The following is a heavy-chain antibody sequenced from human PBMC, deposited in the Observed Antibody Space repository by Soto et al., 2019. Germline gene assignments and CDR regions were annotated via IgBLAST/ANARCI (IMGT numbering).Heavy chain of an antibody. CDR1: GFTFSNYP. V-gene: IGHV3-23*01. D-gene: IGHD4-17*01. CDR2: ISASGGST. Sequence: EVQLLESGGGLVQGGESLRLSCPASGFTFSNYPMSWVRQVPGKGLEWVSSISASGGSTYYADSVRGRFTISRDNSKNTLDLQMHILRAEDTAVYYCAKKNLCGSVTKDYWGQGTLVTVSS. CDR3: AKKNLCGSVTKDY. J-gene: IGHJ4*02.